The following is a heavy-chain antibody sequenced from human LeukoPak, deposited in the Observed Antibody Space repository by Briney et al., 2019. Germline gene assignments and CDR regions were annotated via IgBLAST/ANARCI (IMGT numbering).Heavy chain of an antibody. CDR1: GFIFRDYY. CDR3: VRDGYDYGGISIDAFNI. CDR2: ISSSSATT. J-gene: IGHJ3*02. D-gene: IGHD4-23*01. Sequence: PGGSLRLSCAASGFIFRDYYMTWIRQAPGKGLEWVAFISSSSATTKYADSLRGRFTISRDNAKDSLYLQMNSLRAEDTAVYYCVRDGYDYGGISIDAFNIRGQGTMVTVSS. V-gene: IGHV3-11*04.